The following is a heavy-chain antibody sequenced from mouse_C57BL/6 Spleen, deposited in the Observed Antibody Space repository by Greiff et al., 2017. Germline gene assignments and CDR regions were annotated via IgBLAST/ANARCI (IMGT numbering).Heavy chain of an antibody. CDR2: INPSSGYT. V-gene: IGHV1-7*01. D-gene: IGHD2-1*01. Sequence: SGAEPAKPGASVKLSCKASGYTFTSYWMHLVKQRPGHFPEWIGYINPSSGYTKYNQKFKDKATLTADKASSTAYMQLSSLTYEDSAVYYCARGDGNYEGAYWGQGTLVTVSA. CDR3: ARGDGNYEGAY. J-gene: IGHJ3*01. CDR1: GYTFTSYW.